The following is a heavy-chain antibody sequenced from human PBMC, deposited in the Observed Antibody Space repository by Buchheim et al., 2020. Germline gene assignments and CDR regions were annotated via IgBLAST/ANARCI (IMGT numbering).Heavy chain of an antibody. CDR3: ARDPPNSGWALDY. Sequence: QVQLVESGGGVVQPGESLRLSCAASGFAFNTHAMHWVRQAPAKGLEWVAFIWYFGCEKHYIDSVKGRFSISRDNSKNTLYLEMNSLRGEETAVYYCARDPPNSGWALDYWGQGTL. J-gene: IGHJ4*02. CDR2: IWYFGCEK. D-gene: IGHD6-19*01. CDR1: GFAFNTHA. V-gene: IGHV3-33*01.